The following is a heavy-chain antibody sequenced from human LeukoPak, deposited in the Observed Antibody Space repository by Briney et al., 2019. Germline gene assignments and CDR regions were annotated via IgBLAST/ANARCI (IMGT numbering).Heavy chain of an antibody. CDR2: IYSSGST. Sequence: PSGTLSLTCTVSGASVSGSPYYWGWIRQLPGKGLEWIGSIYSSGSTYYNASLQSRVTISIETSKNQISLRLNSVTAADTAIYSCAKSGGYGLIDYWGQGTLVTVSS. V-gene: IGHV4-39*01. CDR1: GASVSGSPYY. J-gene: IGHJ4*02. CDR3: AKSGGYGLIDY. D-gene: IGHD1-26*01.